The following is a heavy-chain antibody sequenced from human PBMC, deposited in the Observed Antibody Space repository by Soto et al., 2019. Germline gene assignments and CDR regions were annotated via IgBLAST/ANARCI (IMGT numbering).Heavy chain of an antibody. D-gene: IGHD3-16*01. J-gene: IGHJ4*02. CDR3: ASRFRMITFGGVIL. Sequence: GGSLRLSCAASGFTFSSYWMHWVRQAPGKGLVWVSRINSDGSSTSYADSVKGRFTISRHNSKNTLYLQMNSLRAEDTAVYYCASRFRMITFGGVILWGQGTLVTVSS. CDR1: GFTFSSYW. V-gene: IGHV3-74*01. CDR2: INSDGSST.